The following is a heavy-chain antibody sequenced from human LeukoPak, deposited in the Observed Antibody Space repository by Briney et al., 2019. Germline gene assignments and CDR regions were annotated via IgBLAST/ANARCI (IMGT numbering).Heavy chain of an antibody. J-gene: IGHJ4*02. Sequence: SETLSLTCTVSGGSISSYYWSWIRQPPGKGLEWIGHIYYSGSTNYNPSLKSRVTISVDTSKNQFSLKLSSVTAADTAVYYCAREENRIAARRGSFDYWGQGTLVTVSS. CDR3: AREENRIAARRGSFDY. V-gene: IGHV4-59*01. CDR1: GGSISSYY. CDR2: IYYSGST. D-gene: IGHD6-6*01.